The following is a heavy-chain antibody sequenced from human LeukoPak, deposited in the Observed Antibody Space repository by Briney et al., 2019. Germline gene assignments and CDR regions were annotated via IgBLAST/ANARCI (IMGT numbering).Heavy chain of an antibody. CDR2: INHSGST. Sequence: SETLSLTCAVSGGSFSGYYWSWIRQPPGKGLEWIGEINHSGSTNYNPSLQRRVTISVDTSKNQSSLKLSSVTAADTAVYYWPRASRDYGSGSYYNGIILYSYYFDYWGQGTLVTVSS. D-gene: IGHD3-10*01. CDR3: PRASRDYGSGSYYNGIILYSYYFDY. J-gene: IGHJ4*02. V-gene: IGHV4-34*01. CDR1: GGSFSGYY.